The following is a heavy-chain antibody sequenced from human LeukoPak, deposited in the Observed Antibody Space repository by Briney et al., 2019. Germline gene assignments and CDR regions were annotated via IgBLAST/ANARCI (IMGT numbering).Heavy chain of an antibody. CDR1: GFTFSSYS. J-gene: IGHJ4*02. CDR3: ARVFWSGYYSPYYFDY. Sequence: GGSLRLSCAASGFTFSSYSMNWVRQAPGKGVEWVSSISSSSSYIYYADSVKGRFTISRDNAKNSLYLQMNSLRAEDTAVYYCARVFWSGYYSPYYFDYWGQGTLVTVSS. CDR2: ISSSSSYI. D-gene: IGHD3-3*01. V-gene: IGHV3-21*01.